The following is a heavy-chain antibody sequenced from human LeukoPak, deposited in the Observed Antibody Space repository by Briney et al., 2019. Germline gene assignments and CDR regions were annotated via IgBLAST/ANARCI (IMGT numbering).Heavy chain of an antibody. CDR2: INHSGST. Sequence: PSETLSLTCAVYGGSFSGYYWSWIRQPPGKGLEWIGEINHSGSTNYNPSLKSRVTISVDTSKNQFSLKLSSVTAADTAVYYCARGVTMVRSPFDIWGQGTMVTASS. D-gene: IGHD3-10*01. CDR1: GGSFSGYY. V-gene: IGHV4-34*01. CDR3: ARGVTMVRSPFDI. J-gene: IGHJ3*02.